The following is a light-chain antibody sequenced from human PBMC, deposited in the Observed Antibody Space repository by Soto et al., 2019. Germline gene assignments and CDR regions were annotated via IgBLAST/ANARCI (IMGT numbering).Light chain of an antibody. Sequence: EIVLTQSPGTLSLSPGERATLSCRAGQSVSSSYLAWYQQKPGQAPRLLIYGASSRATGIPDRFSGSGSGTDFTLTISSLESEDFEVYYWQQYGSSLTFGQGTKVEMK. V-gene: IGKV3-20*01. CDR1: QSVSSSY. CDR3: QQYGSSLT. CDR2: GAS. J-gene: IGKJ1*01.